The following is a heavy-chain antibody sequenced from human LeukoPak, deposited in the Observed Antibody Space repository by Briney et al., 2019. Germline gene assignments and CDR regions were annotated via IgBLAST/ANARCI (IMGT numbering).Heavy chain of an antibody. J-gene: IGHJ6*02. D-gene: IGHD1-14*01. CDR2: IKQDGSEK. CDR3: ATRSRSGYYYGVYV. CDR1: GFTFSTYW. Sequence: GGSLRLSCAASGFTFSTYWMSWVRQAPGKGLEWVANIKQDGSEKYYVDSVKGRFTISRDNAKNSLYLQMNSLRVEDTAVYYCATRSRSGYYYGVYVCGQGTTGTVSS. V-gene: IGHV3-7*01.